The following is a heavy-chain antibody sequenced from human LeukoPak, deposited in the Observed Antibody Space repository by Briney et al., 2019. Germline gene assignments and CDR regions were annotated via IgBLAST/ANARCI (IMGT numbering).Heavy chain of an antibody. Sequence: AAVKVSCKVSGYTLTDFPVHWVRQAPGKGLEWMGGYDVEDGETVYAPKLQGRVTITRDTSASTAYMELSSLRSEDMAVYYCARAYNYYDSSGYYLGYYFDYWGQGTLVTVSS. CDR1: GYTLTDFP. CDR2: YDVEDGET. D-gene: IGHD3-22*01. J-gene: IGHJ4*02. CDR3: ARAYNYYDSSGYYLGYYFDY. V-gene: IGHV1-24*01.